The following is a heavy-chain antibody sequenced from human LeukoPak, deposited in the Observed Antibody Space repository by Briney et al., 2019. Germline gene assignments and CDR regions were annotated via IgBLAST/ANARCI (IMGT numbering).Heavy chain of an antibody. CDR2: INHSGST. CDR3: ASVKWGTIDY. V-gene: IGHV4-34*01. CDR1: GGPFSGYY. Sequence: PSETLSLTCAVYGGPFSGYYWSWIRQPPGKGLGWIGEINHSGSTNYNPSLKSRVTISVDTSKNQFSLKLSSVTAADTAVYYCASVKWGTIDYWGQGTLVTVSS. D-gene: IGHD3-16*01. J-gene: IGHJ4*02.